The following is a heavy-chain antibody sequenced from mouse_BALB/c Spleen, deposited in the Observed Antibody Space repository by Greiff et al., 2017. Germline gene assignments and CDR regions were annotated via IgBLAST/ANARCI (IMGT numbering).Heavy chain of an antibody. V-gene: IGHV5-9-4*01. J-gene: IGHJ3*01. Sequence: EVKLVESGGGLVKPGGSLKLSCAASGFTFSSYAMSWVRQSPEKRLEWVAEISSGGSYTYYPDTVTGRFTISRDNAKNTLYLEMSSLRSEDTAMYYCAREGNYYGSSPWFAYWGQGTLVTVSA. CDR3: AREGNYYGSSPWFAY. CDR2: ISSGGSYT. CDR1: GFTFSSYA. D-gene: IGHD1-1*01.